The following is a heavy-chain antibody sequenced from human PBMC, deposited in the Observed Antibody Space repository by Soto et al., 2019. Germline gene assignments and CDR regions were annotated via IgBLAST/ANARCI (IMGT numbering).Heavy chain of an antibody. Sequence: QVQLVQSGAEVKKPGSSVKVSCKASGGTFSSQAISWVRQAPGQGLEWMGGIIPIFGTANYAQKFQGRVTITADKSTRTAYMELSSLSSEDTAVYYCAGGTSTVTAPRVDYWGQGTLVTVSS. V-gene: IGHV1-69*06. CDR3: AGGTSTVTAPRVDY. CDR1: GGTFSSQA. D-gene: IGHD4-17*01. J-gene: IGHJ4*02. CDR2: IIPIFGTA.